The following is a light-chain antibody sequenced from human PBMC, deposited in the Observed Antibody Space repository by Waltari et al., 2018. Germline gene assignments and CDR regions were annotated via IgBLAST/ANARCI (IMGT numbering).Light chain of an antibody. CDR2: LVS. V-gene: IGKV2-28*01. J-gene: IGKJ1*01. CDR1: QSLLHSSGYTF. Sequence: DIVMTHSPLSLPVSTGEPASISCSSSQSLLHSSGYTFLDWYLQKPGQSPQLLIYLVSNRASGVPDRFSGSGSGTDFTLKISRVEAEDVGVYYCMQARQTPWTFGQGTKVEIK. CDR3: MQARQTPWT.